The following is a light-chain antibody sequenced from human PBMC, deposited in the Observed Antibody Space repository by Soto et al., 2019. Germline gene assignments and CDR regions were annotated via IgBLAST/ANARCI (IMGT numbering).Light chain of an antibody. V-gene: IGKV1-39*01. CDR1: QSISSY. CDR3: QQSYSTLRT. J-gene: IGKJ1*01. CDR2: AAS. Sequence: DIQMTQSPSSLSASLGDRVTITCRASQSISSYLNWYQQKPGKAPKLLIYAASSLQSGVPSRFSGSGSGTDFTLTISSLQPEDFATYYCQQSYSTLRTFGQGTKV.